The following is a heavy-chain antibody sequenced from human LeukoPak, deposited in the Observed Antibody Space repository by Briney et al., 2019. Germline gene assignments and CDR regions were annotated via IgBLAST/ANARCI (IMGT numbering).Heavy chain of an antibody. CDR3: ARLKVGAYFDL. Sequence: SETLSLTCTVSDDSISTYCWSWIRQPPGKGPEWIAYIFSTGATSYNPSLRSRVSISLDTSKSHFSLKLSSVTVAGTAVYFCARLKVGAYFDLWGRGTLVTVSS. CDR2: IFSTGAT. D-gene: IGHD3-16*01. CDR1: DDSISTYC. V-gene: IGHV4-59*08. J-gene: IGHJ2*01.